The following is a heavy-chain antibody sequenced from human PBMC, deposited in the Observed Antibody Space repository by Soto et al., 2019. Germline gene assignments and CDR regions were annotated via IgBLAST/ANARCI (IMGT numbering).Heavy chain of an antibody. D-gene: IGHD5-12*01. Sequence: LSLTCTVSGGSISSGGYYWSWIRQHPGKGLEWIGYIYYSGSTYYNPSLKSRVTISVDTSKNQFSLKLSSVTAADTAVYYCARDIVATTGGMYGWGQGSTVTVSS. V-gene: IGHV4-31*03. CDR1: GGSISSGGYY. J-gene: IGHJ6*02. CDR3: ARDIVATTGGMYG. CDR2: IYYSGST.